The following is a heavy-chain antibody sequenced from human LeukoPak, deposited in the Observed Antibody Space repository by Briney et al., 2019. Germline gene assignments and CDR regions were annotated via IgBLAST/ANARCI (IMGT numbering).Heavy chain of an antibody. CDR2: IYFTGST. CDR1: GGSISSSSYY. Sequence: PSETLSLTCTVSGGSISSSSYYWSWIRQPPGKGLEWIGNIYFTGSTNYNPSAKSRVAISVDTSKNQFSLKLTSVTAADTAVYYCARGRGPAIFGYWGQGTLVTVSS. V-gene: IGHV4-61*01. CDR3: ARGRGPAIFGY. D-gene: IGHD3-3*01. J-gene: IGHJ4*02.